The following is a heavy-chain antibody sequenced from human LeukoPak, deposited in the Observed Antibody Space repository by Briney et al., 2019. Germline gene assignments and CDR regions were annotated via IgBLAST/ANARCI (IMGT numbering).Heavy chain of an antibody. D-gene: IGHD2-2*01. CDR3: ARACSSTTCYGAFDM. J-gene: IGHJ3*02. V-gene: IGHV4-30-4*08. CDR1: GGSISSADYS. Sequence: SSQTLSLTCTVSGGSISSADYSWGWIRQPPGKGLEWIGYTYYSGSTYFNTSFRSRVTLSVDTSKNQFSLKMSSVTAADTAVYYCARACSSTTCYGAFDMWGQGTMVTVSS. CDR2: TYYSGST.